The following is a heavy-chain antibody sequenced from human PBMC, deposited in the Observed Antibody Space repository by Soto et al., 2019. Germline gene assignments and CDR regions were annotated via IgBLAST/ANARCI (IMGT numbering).Heavy chain of an antibody. CDR2: ISGSGSAT. Sequence: EVQLLESGGSLVQPGGSLRLSCAASGFSFSTYAMGWVRQAPGKGLEWVSAISGSGSATYYADPVKGRFTISRDNSKDTLYLQMNSLRAGDTAVYYCAKDIKGTGTNVFYDSWGQGSLVTVSS. CDR1: GFSFSTYA. CDR3: AKDIKGTGTNVFYDS. V-gene: IGHV3-23*01. J-gene: IGHJ4*02. D-gene: IGHD1-7*01.